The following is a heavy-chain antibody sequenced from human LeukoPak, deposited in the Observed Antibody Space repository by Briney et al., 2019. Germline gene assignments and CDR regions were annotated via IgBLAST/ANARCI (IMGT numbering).Heavy chain of an antibody. J-gene: IGHJ4*02. V-gene: IGHV3-7*01. CDR2: IKQDGSEK. CDR1: GFTFSSYW. D-gene: IGHD3-22*01. Sequence: PGGSLRLSCAASGFTFSSYWMSWVRQAPGKGLEWVANIKQDGSEKYYVDSVKGRFTISRDNAKNSLYLQMNSLRAEDTAVYYCASDGHQYYDSGGYSFWGQGTLVTVSS. CDR3: ASDGHQYYDSGGYSF.